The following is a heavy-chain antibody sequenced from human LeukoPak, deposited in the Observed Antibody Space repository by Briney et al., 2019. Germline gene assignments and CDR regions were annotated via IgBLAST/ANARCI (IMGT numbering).Heavy chain of an antibody. CDR3: ARGGTCYPCIDY. Sequence: ASVRVSCKASGYTFTTSYINWVRQAPGQGLEWMGWVSAYNGKTSYAHKFQGRVTMTTDSSTNTAYMDLTSLRSDDTAVYYCARGGTCYPCIDYWGQGTPVTVSS. CDR2: VSAYNGKT. CDR1: GYTFTTSY. J-gene: IGHJ4*02. V-gene: IGHV1-18*01. D-gene: IGHD1-26*01.